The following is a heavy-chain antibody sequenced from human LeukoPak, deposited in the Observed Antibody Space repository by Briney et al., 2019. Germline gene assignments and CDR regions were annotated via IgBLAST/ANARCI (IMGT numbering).Heavy chain of an antibody. CDR2: ISSSSGTI. D-gene: IGHD3-3*01. V-gene: IGHV3-11*04. CDR3: ARSLCYDTGCSFDN. CDR1: GFTFNDYY. J-gene: IGHJ4*02. Sequence: GGSLRLSCAASGFTFNDYYMSWTRQAPGKGLEWVAYISSSSGTIYYADSVKGRFTVSRDNAKNSLYLHMTSLRAADTAVYYCARSLCYDTGCSFDNWGQGTLVTVSS.